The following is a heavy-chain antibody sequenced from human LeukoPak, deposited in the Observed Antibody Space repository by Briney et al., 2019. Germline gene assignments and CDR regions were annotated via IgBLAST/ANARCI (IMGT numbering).Heavy chain of an antibody. CDR2: INHSGST. Sequence: PSETLSLTCAVYGGSFSGYYWSWIRQPPGKGLEWIGEINHSGSTNYNPSLKSRVTISVDTSKNQFSLKLSSVTAADTAVYYCARGVPMFRGVISMDYWGQGTLVTVSS. CDR1: GGSFSGYY. V-gene: IGHV4-34*01. D-gene: IGHD3-10*01. CDR3: ARGVPMFRGVISMDY. J-gene: IGHJ4*02.